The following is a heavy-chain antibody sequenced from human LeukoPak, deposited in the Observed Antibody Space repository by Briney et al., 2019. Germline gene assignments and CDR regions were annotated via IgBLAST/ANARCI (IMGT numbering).Heavy chain of an antibody. CDR1: GFTFSTYS. V-gene: IGHV3-21*04. CDR3: AKAKYSSGQDAFDI. J-gene: IGHJ3*02. CDR2: ICSSSSYI. D-gene: IGHD6-19*01. Sequence: GGSLRLSCAASGFTFSTYSMNWVRQAPGKGLEWVSSICSSSSYIYYADSVMGRFTISRDNAKNSLYLQMNSLRAEDTALYYCAKAKYSSGQDAFDIWGQGTMVTVSS.